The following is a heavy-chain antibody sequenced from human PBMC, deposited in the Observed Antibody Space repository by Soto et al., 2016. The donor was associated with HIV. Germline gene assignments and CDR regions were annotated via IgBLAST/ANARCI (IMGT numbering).Heavy chain of an antibody. J-gene: IGHJ3*01. V-gene: IGHV4-34*01. CDR3: ARGATMTVGDAFDV. Sequence: VQLHQWGAGLLKPSETLSLTCAVYGGSFRGYYWNWVRQSPGKGLEWIGEINDSGDTDYRSSVRNRVTIFADASKKLFSLKLTSVTAADTGLYYCARGATMTVGDAFDVWGQGIMVTVSS. D-gene: IGHD4-17*01. CDR1: GGSFRGYY. CDR2: INDSGDT.